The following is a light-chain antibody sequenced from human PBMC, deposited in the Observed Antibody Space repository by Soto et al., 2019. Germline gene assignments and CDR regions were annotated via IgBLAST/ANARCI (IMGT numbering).Light chain of an antibody. CDR1: SSDVGGYNY. J-gene: IGLJ3*02. V-gene: IGLV2-11*01. CDR3: CSYAGNYTWV. Sequence: QSALTQPSSVSGSPGQSVTISCTGTSSDVGGYNYVSWYQQHPGKAPRLMIYDVTKRPSGVPDHFSGSKSGNTASLTISGLQAEDEADYYCCSYAGNYTWVFGGGTKLTVL. CDR2: DVT.